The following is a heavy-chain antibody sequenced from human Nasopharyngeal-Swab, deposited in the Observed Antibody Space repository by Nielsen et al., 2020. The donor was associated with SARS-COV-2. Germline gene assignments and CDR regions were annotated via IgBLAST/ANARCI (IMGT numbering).Heavy chain of an antibody. D-gene: IGHD4-23*01. Sequence: ETLSLTCAASGFTFSSYWMHWVRQAPGKGLVWVSRINSDGSSTSYADSVKGRFTISRDNAKNTLYLQMNSLRAEDTAVYYCAREGYGGNSYYFDYWGQGTLVTVSS. J-gene: IGHJ4*02. V-gene: IGHV3-74*01. CDR3: AREGYGGNSYYFDY. CDR2: INSDGSST. CDR1: GFTFSSYW.